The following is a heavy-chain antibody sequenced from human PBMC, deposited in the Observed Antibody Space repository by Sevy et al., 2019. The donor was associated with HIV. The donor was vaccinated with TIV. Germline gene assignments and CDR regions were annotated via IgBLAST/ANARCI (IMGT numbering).Heavy chain of an antibody. CDR1: GFTFSSSA. D-gene: IGHD3-22*01. V-gene: IGHV1-58*01. CDR3: AAPSYDFYYDNSGQSYFCHGTDF. CDR2: IVVGSKSR. Sequence: ASVEVSCKASGFTFSSSAVQWVRQARGQRLEWIGWIVVGSKSRTYTQKFQERVTITRDMSTSTAYMEVSNLRFEVTAVYYCAAPSYDFYYDNSGQSYFCHGTDFWGQGTTVTFSS. J-gene: IGHJ6*02.